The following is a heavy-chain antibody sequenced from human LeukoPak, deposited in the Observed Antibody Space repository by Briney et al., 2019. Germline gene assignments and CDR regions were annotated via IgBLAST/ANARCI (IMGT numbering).Heavy chain of an antibody. CDR2: INHSGST. CDR1: GGSFSGYC. V-gene: IGHV4-34*01. J-gene: IGHJ6*04. CDR3: ARTHYYGSGSYYNLRYYYGMDV. Sequence: SETLSLTCAVYGGSFSGYCWSWIRQPPGKGLEWIVEINHSGSTNYNPSLKSRVTISVDTSKNQFSLKLSSVTAADTAVYYCARTHYYGSGSYYNLRYYYGMDVWGKGTTVTVSS. D-gene: IGHD3-10*01.